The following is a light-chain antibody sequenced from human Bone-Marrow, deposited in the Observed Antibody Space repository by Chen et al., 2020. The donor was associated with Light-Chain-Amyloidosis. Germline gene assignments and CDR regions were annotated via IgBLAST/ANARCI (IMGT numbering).Light chain of an antibody. CDR3: QVWDRSSDRPV. Sequence: YVLTQPSSVSVAPGETATIACGGNNIGSTSVHWYQQTPGQAPLLVVYDDSDRPSGIPERLSGSNSGNAATLTISRVEAGDEADYYCQVWDRSSDRPVFGGGTKLTVL. CDR1: NIGSTS. J-gene: IGLJ3*02. CDR2: DDS. V-gene: IGLV3-21*02.